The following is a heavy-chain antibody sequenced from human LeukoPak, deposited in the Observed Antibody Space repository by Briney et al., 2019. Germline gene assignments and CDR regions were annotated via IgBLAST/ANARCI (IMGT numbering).Heavy chain of an antibody. CDR1: GGSISSGSYY. J-gene: IGHJ5*02. V-gene: IGHV4-61*02. Sequence: SETLSLTCTVSGGSISSGSYYWSWIRQPAGKGLEWIRRIYTSGSTNYNPSLKSRVTISVDTSRNQFSLKLSSVTAADTAVYYCARDGFLESANWFDPWGQGTLVTVSS. CDR2: IYTSGST. D-gene: IGHD3-3*01. CDR3: ARDGFLESANWFDP.